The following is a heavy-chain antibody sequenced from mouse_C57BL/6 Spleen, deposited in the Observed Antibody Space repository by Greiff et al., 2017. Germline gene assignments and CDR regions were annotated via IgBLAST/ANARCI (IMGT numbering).Heavy chain of an antibody. V-gene: IGHV5-4*03. CDR3: ARRGGKWGSQWYLDV. CDR2: ISDGGSYT. J-gene: IGHJ1*03. D-gene: IGHD2-1*01. CDR1: GFTFSSYA. Sequence: EVKVVESGGGLVKPGGSLKLSCAASGFTFSSYAMSWVRQTPEKRLEWVATISDGGSYTYYPDNVKGRFTISRDNAKNNLYLQMSSLTSEDTAMYYCARRGGKWGSQWYLDVWGTGTTVTVSS.